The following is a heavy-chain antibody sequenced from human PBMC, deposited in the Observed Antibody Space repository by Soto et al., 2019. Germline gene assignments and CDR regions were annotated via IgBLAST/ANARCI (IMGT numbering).Heavy chain of an antibody. D-gene: IGHD5-12*01. V-gene: IGHV5-51*04. CDR1: GYTLTICL. Sequence: GEALKISWHVSGYTLTICLLGWVRQMPGKGLEWMGIIYPSDSDTRYSPSFQGQVTISADQPINTAYLQWDSLKASYTAIYYCARPANMVAKPFHLWGQGT. CDR2: IYPSDSDT. J-gene: IGHJ5*02. CDR3: ARPANMVAKPFHL.